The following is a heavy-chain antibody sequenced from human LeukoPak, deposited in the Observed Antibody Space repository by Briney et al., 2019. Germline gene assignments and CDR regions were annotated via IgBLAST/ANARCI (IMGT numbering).Heavy chain of an antibody. D-gene: IGHD2-2*01. Sequence: KPGGSLRLSCAASGFTFSDYYMSWIRQAPGKGLEWVSYISSSSSYTNYADSVKGRFTISRDNAKNSLYLQMNSLRAEDTAVYYCARDSLPAADDAFDIWGQGTLVTVSS. CDR1: GFTFSDYY. V-gene: IGHV3-11*06. CDR2: ISSSSSYT. J-gene: IGHJ3*02. CDR3: ARDSLPAADDAFDI.